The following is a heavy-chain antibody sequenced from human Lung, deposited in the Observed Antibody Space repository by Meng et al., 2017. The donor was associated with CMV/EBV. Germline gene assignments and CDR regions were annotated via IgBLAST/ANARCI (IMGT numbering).Heavy chain of an antibody. CDR1: GLTVSNNY. Sequence: LTCAASGLTVSNNYMTWVRQAPGKGLECVSVIFSGGSTYYVDSVKGRFTISRDASKNTLYLQMNNLRADDTAVYYCARGYPDGDFEAWGQGTLVTGSS. J-gene: IGHJ4*02. CDR3: ARGYPDGDFEA. V-gene: IGHV3-53*01. D-gene: IGHD1-14*01. CDR2: IFSGGST.